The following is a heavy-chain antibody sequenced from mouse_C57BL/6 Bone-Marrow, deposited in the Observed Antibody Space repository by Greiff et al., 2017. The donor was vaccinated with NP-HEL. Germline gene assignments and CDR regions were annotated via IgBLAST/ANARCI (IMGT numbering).Heavy chain of an antibody. J-gene: IGHJ2*01. CDR3: ARRGSKMNFDY. CDR1: GYAFSSSW. CDR2: IYPGDGDT. Sequence: VQLQQSGPELVKPGASVKISCKASGYAFSSSWMNWVKQRPGKGLEWIGRIYPGDGDTNYNGKFKGKATLTADKSSSTAYMQLSSLTSEDSAVYFCARRGSKMNFDYWGQGTTLTVSS. D-gene: IGHD2-5*01. V-gene: IGHV1-82*01.